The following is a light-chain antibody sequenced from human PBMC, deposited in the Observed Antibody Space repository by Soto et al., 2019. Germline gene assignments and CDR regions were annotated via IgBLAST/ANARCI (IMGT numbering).Light chain of an antibody. CDR1: QSISSW. CDR2: KAS. V-gene: IGKV1-5*03. CDR3: QQYNSYLMYT. Sequence: SPSTLSASVGDRVTITCRASQSISSWLAWYQQKPGKAPKLLIYKASSLESGVPSRFSGSGSGTEFTLTISSLQPDDFATYYCQQYNSYLMYTFGQGTKVDIK. J-gene: IGKJ2*01.